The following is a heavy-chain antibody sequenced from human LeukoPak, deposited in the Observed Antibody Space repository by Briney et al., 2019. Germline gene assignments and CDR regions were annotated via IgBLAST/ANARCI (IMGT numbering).Heavy chain of an antibody. CDR2: IYYSGST. CDR3: ASAGVSGKLGV. V-gene: IGHV4-59*01. CDR1: GGSISSYY. J-gene: IGHJ4*02. D-gene: IGHD2-15*01. Sequence: SETLSLTCTVSGGSISSYYWSWIRQPPGKGLEWIGYIYYSGSTNYNPSLKSRVTISVDTSKNQLSLKLSSVIAADTAVYYCASAGVSGKLGVWGQGTLVTVSS.